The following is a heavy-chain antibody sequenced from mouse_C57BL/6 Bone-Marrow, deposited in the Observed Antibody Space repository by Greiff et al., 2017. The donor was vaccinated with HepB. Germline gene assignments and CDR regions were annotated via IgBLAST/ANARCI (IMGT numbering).Heavy chain of an antibody. Sequence: EVQLVESGGGLVQPKGSLKLSCAASGFSFNTYAMNWVRQPPGKGLEWVARIRSKSNNYATYYADSVKDRFTISRDDSESMLYLQMNNLKTEDTAMYYCVRHRYGNYGWFAYWGQGTLVTVSA. D-gene: IGHD2-1*01. CDR3: VRHRYGNYGWFAY. V-gene: IGHV10-1*01. J-gene: IGHJ3*01. CDR2: IRSKSNNYAT. CDR1: GFSFNTYA.